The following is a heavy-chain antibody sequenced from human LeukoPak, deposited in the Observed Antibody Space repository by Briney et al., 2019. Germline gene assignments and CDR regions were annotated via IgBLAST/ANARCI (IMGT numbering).Heavy chain of an antibody. Sequence: GGSLRLSCAASGFTFSDYWMTWVRQAPGKGLEWVSAISGSGGSTYYADSVKGRFTISRDNSKNTLYLQMNSLRAEDTAVYYCAKDGRRYYEVYYFDYWGQGTLVTVSS. CDR1: GFTFSDYW. J-gene: IGHJ4*02. V-gene: IGHV3-23*01. D-gene: IGHD3-9*01. CDR2: ISGSGGST. CDR3: AKDGRRYYEVYYFDY.